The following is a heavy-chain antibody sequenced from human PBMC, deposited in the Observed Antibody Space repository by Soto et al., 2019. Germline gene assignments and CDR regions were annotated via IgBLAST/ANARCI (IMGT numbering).Heavy chain of an antibody. Sequence: PGGSLRLSCAASGFTFSSYWMHWVRQAPGKGLVWVSRINSDGSSTSYADSVKGRFTISRDNAKNTLYLQMNSLRAEDTAVYYCARFRLRGSERVLESAYYYGMDVWGQGTTVTVSS. D-gene: IGHD3-16*01. V-gene: IGHV3-74*01. J-gene: IGHJ6*02. CDR3: ARFRLRGSERVLESAYYYGMDV. CDR2: INSDGSST. CDR1: GFTFSSYW.